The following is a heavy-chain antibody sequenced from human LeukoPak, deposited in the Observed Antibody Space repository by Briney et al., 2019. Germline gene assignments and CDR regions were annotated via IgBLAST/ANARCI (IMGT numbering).Heavy chain of an antibody. CDR3: ARDSSKGRVVTP. CDR1: GYTFTSYY. Sequence: ASVKVSCKASGYTFTSYYMHWVRQAPGQGLEWMGIINPSGNSTNYAQNFQGRVTMTRDTSTSTVYMDLSGLRSEDTAVYYCARDSSKGRVVTPWGQGTLVTVSS. V-gene: IGHV1-46*03. CDR2: INPSGNST. J-gene: IGHJ5*02. D-gene: IGHD4-23*01.